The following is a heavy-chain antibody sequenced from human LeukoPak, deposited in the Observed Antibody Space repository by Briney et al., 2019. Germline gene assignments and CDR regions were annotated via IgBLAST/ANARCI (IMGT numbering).Heavy chain of an antibody. CDR3: ATSRAFNSGAFDP. D-gene: IGHD1-26*01. Sequence: SETLSLTCTVSGASVSSASYWTWIRQPPGKGVEWIAHIYNGVNTNYNPSLKSRVTISVDTSKNQFSLRLNSVTAADTAVYYCATSRAFNSGAFDPWGQGSLVTVSS. J-gene: IGHJ5*02. V-gene: IGHV4-61*01. CDR2: IYNGVNT. CDR1: GASVSSASY.